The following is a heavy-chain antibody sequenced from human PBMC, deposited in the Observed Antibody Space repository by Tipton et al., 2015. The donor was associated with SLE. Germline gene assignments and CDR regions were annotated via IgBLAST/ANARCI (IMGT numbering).Heavy chain of an antibody. CDR1: GGTFSSYA. CDR3: ARRSSSWYPFDL. CDR2: IDPSDSYT. V-gene: IGHV5-10-1*01. J-gene: IGHJ2*01. Sequence: VQLVQSGPEVKKPGSSVKVSCKASGGTFSSYAISWVRQMPGKGLEWMGRIDPSDSYTNYSPSFQGHVTISADKSISTAYLQWSSLKASDTAMYYCARRSSSWYPFDLWGRGTLVTVSS. D-gene: IGHD6-13*01.